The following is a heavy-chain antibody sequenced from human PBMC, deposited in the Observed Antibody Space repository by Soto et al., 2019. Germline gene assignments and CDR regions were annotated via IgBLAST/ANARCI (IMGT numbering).Heavy chain of an antibody. J-gene: IGHJ6*02. CDR2: IYHAGSV. CDR3: ARTFDYYGMDV. V-gene: IGHV4-38-2*01. CDR1: GYFIASGYY. Sequence: SETLSLTCAVSGYFIASGYYWAWIRQSPGKGLEWIGSIYHAGSVYYNPSLNSRVAVSLDTSKNHFSLKLTSVTAADTAVYYCARTFDYYGMDVWGQGTTVTVSS.